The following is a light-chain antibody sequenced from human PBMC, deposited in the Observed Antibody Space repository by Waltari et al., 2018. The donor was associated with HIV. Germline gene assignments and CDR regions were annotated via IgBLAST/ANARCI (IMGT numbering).Light chain of an antibody. CDR1: SSDVGGYNY. V-gene: IGLV2-11*01. J-gene: IGLJ2*01. CDR3: CSYAGSYTLV. Sequence: QSALTQPRSVSGSPGQSVTISCTGTSSDVGGYNYVPWYQQHPGKAPKLMIYDVSKRPSGAPDRFSGSKSGNTASLTISGLQSEDEADYYCCSYAGSYTLVFGGGTKLTVL. CDR2: DVS.